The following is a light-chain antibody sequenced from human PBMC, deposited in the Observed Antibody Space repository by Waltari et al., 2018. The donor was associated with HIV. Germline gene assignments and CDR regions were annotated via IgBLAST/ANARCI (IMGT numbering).Light chain of an antibody. V-gene: IGLV2-11*01. CDR1: SSDVGGYDY. Sequence: QSALTQPRSVSGSPGQSIIISCTGTSSDVGGYDYISWYQQHPGKVPKLIIYDVNKRPSGVPDRFSASKSGNTASLTISGLQAEDEADYCCCSYVETYILIFGGGTKVTVL. J-gene: IGLJ2*01. CDR3: CSYVETYILI. CDR2: DVN.